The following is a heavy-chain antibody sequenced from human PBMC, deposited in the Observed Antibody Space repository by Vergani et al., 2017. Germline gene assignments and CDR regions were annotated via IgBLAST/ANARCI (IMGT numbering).Heavy chain of an antibody. CDR3: ARDGDGYLFH. D-gene: IGHD5-24*01. CDR2: INPRGGST. V-gene: IGHV1-46*01. J-gene: IGHJ4*02. CDR1: GYTFSSYY. Sequence: QVQLVQSGAEVKKPGASVKVSCKASGYTFSSYYMHWVRQAPGQGLEWMGIINPRGGSTNSAQKFQGRVTMTRDTSTSTVYMELRSLRSDDTAVYYCARDGDGYLFHWGQGTLVTVSS.